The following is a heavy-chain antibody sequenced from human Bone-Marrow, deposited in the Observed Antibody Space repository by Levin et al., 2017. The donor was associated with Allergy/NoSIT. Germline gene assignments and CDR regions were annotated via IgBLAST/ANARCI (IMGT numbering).Heavy chain of an antibody. CDR3: ARAFSFLVIPVAGTAFDI. Sequence: GASVKVSCKASGYTFTGYYIHWVRQAPGQGLEWMGWINPKSGGTNYAQKFQGRVTMTRDTAISTAYMELSRLTSDDTAVYYCARAFSFLVIPVAGTAFDIWGQGTMVTVSS. CDR1: GYTFTGYY. CDR2: INPKSGGT. D-gene: IGHD6-19*01. J-gene: IGHJ3*02. V-gene: IGHV1-2*02.